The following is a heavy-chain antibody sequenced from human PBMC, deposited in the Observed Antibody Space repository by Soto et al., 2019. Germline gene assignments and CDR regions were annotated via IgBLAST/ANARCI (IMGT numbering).Heavy chain of an antibody. J-gene: IGHJ5*02. Sequence: XGSLILSCTASGFTLSRYSMNWVRQAPGKGLEWVASISSASNDITYADSVKGRFIISRDNAKNSLFLQMNDLRPEDTALYYCARVASWGQGTLVTVSS. CDR3: ARVAS. V-gene: IGHV3-21*06. CDR1: GFTLSRYS. CDR2: ISSASNDI.